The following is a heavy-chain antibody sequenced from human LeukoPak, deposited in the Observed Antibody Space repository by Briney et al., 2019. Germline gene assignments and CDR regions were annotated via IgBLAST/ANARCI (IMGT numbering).Heavy chain of an antibody. J-gene: IGHJ4*02. V-gene: IGHV1-18*01. CDR1: GYTFTCHG. CDR2: ISIHSGNT. D-gene: IGHD7-27*01. CDR3: ARDPGGTWGFDY. Sequence: ASVKVSCKASGYTFTCHGLSWARQAPGQGLEWMGWISIHSGNTNYAQKFQDRISMTTDTSTSTAYMELRSLKSDDTAAYYCARDPGGTWGFDYWGQGALVTVSS.